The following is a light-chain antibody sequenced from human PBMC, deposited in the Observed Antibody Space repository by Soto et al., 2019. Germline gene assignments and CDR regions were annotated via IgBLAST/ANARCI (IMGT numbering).Light chain of an antibody. CDR3: AAWDDSLNGPV. V-gene: IGLV1-44*01. CDR2: TNN. Sequence: QFVLTQPPSASGAPGQRVTISCSGSSSTIGRNTVNWYRQLPGTAPKLLIFTNNQRPSGVPDRFSGSKSGTSASLAISGLQSEDEADYYCAAWDDSLNGPVFGGGTKLTVL. J-gene: IGLJ2*01. CDR1: SSTIGRNT.